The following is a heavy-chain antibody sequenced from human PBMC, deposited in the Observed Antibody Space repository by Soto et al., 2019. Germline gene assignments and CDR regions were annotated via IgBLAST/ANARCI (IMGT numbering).Heavy chain of an antibody. V-gene: IGHV4-30-2*01. Sequence: NPSETLSLTCAVSGGSISSGGYSWSWIRQPPGKGLEWIGYIYHSGSTYYNPSLKSRVTISVDRSKNQFSLKLSSVTAADTAVYYCARDGGNDRYYFDYWGQGTLVTVSS. CDR3: ARDGGNDRYYFDY. J-gene: IGHJ4*02. CDR2: IYHSGST. CDR1: GGSISSGGYS. D-gene: IGHD2-15*01.